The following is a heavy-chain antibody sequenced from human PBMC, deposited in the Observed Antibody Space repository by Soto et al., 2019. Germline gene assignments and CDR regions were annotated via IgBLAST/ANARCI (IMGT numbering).Heavy chain of an antibody. V-gene: IGHV3-23*01. J-gene: IGHJ5*01. CDR1: GFILNNYA. Sequence: EVQLLESGGGLVQPGGSLRLSCAGSGFILNNYARSWVRQAPGKGREWVAGSSANGVRAYYAESVKGQLTISRDNSNKTLYLEMKKLGVENTPAYSCAKDLGYSSNWYVFHSWGQGTPVTVSS. CDR3: AKDLGYSSNWYVFHS. D-gene: IGHD6-19*01. CDR2: SSANGVRA.